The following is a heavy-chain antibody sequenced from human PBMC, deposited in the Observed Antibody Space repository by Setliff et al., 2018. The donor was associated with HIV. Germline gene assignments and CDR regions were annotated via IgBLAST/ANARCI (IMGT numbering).Heavy chain of an antibody. CDR3: AAWGPRYSYAPYFFDS. J-gene: IGHJ4*02. D-gene: IGHD5-18*01. V-gene: IGHV4-39*07. CDR1: GASISSSGYY. CDR2: IYYSGST. Sequence: PSETLSLTCTVSGASISSSGYYWGWIRQPPGKGLEWIGTIYYSGSTYYNPSPKSRVTISVDTSKNQFSLKLSSVTAADTAVYYCAAWGPRYSYAPYFFDSWGQGTLVTVSS.